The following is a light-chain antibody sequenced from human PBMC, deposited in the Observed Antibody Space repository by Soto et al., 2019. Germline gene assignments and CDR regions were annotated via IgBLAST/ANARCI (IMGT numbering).Light chain of an antibody. CDR3: QQRSHWPPFT. Sequence: EIVVTQSPATLSLSPGEGATLSCRANQSVGTYLAWYQQKPGQAPRLLIYDASNRATGIPARFSGSGSGTDFTLTISSLEPEDFAVYYCQQRSHWPPFTFGPGTKVDIK. V-gene: IGKV3-11*01. J-gene: IGKJ3*01. CDR1: QSVGTY. CDR2: DAS.